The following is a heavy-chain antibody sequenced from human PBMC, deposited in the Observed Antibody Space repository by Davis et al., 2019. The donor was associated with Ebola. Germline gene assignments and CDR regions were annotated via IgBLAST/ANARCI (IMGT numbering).Heavy chain of an antibody. CDR3: ARGDYGENDGLFDY. J-gene: IGHJ4*02. Sequence: PSETLSLTCTVSGGSISSGGYYWNWIRQHPGKGLEWIGYIFYSGSTYYNPSLKSRVTISVDTSKNQFSLKLSSVTAADTAVYYCARGDYGENDGLFDYWGQGTLVTVSS. D-gene: IGHD4-17*01. CDR2: IFYSGST. V-gene: IGHV4-31*03. CDR1: GGSISSGGYY.